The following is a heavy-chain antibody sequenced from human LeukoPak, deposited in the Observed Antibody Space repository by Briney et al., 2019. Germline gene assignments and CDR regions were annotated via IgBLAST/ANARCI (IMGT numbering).Heavy chain of an antibody. Sequence: SETLSLTCTVSGGSIGSSSYYWGWIRQPPGKGLEWIGSIYYSGSTNFNPSLKSRVTISVDTSKNQFSLKLSSVTAADTAVYYCAREGTAGTNLNWFDPWGQGTLVTVSS. CDR2: IYYSGST. V-gene: IGHV4-39*07. CDR1: GGSIGSSSYY. D-gene: IGHD1-1*01. J-gene: IGHJ5*02. CDR3: AREGTAGTNLNWFDP.